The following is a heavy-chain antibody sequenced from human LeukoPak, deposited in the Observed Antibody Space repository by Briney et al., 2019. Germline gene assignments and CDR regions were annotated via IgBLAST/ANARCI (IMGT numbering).Heavy chain of an antibody. D-gene: IGHD6-13*01. Sequence: SETLSLTCTVSGGSISSYYWSWIRQPPGKGLEWIGYIYYSGSTNYNPSLKSRVTISVDTSKNQFSLKLSSVTAADTAVYYCARSMGSSWDYWGQGTLVTVSS. CDR1: GGSISSYY. J-gene: IGHJ4*02. CDR2: IYYSGST. V-gene: IGHV4-59*01. CDR3: ARSMGSSWDY.